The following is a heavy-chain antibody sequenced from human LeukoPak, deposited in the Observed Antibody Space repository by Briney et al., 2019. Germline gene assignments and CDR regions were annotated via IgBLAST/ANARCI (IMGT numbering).Heavy chain of an antibody. CDR1: GGSISSYY. Sequence: SETLSLTCTVSGGSISSYYWSWIRQPPGKGLEWIGEINHSGSTNYNPPLKSRVTISVDTSKNQFSLKLSSVTAADTAVYYCAREIAAAGTGNSDAFDIWGQGTMVTVSS. V-gene: IGHV4-34*01. D-gene: IGHD6-13*01. CDR3: AREIAAAGTGNSDAFDI. J-gene: IGHJ3*02. CDR2: INHSGST.